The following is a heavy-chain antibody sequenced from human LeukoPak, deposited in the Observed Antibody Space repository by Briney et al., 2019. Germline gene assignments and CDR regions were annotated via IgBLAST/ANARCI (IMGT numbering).Heavy chain of an antibody. D-gene: IGHD2-15*01. CDR3: TRDAAPVRYSWYFDP. CDR1: GGSIANHY. Sequence: KSSETLSLTCTVSGGSIANHYWTWIRQPPGKGREWIGYVHSSGSAIYNPSLKSRATISLDTSKSQFSLRLNSVTAADTAVYYCTRDAAPVRYSWYFDPWGRGTLVTVSS. CDR2: VHSSGSA. J-gene: IGHJ2*01. V-gene: IGHV4-59*11.